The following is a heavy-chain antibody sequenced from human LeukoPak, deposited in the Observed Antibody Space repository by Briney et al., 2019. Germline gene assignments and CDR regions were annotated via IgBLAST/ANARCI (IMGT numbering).Heavy chain of an antibody. D-gene: IGHD2-2*01. Sequence: SQTLSLTCTVSGGSISSGSYYWSWIRQPAGKGLEWIGRIYTSGSTNYNPSLKSRATISVDTSKNQFSLKLSSVTAADTAVYYCARSAVVVPAKGYYMDVWGKGTTVTVSS. J-gene: IGHJ6*03. CDR2: IYTSGST. V-gene: IGHV4-61*02. CDR1: GGSISSGSYY. CDR3: ARSAVVVPAKGYYMDV.